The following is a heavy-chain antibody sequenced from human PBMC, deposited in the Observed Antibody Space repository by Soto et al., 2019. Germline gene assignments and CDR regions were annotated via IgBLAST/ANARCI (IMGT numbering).Heavy chain of an antibody. D-gene: IGHD6-6*01. CDR1: GFTFDDYT. Sequence: GGSLRLSCAASGFTFDDYTMHWVRQAPGKGLEWVSLISWDGGSTYYADPVKGRFTISSDNSKNSMYLQMNSQRTEDTALYYCAKGGIRTSSSSNIYCMDVWGQGTTVTVSS. J-gene: IGHJ6*02. CDR3: AKGGIRTSSSSNIYCMDV. V-gene: IGHV3-43*01. CDR2: ISWDGGST.